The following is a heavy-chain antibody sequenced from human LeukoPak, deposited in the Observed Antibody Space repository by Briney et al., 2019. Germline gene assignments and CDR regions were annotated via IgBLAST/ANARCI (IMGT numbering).Heavy chain of an antibody. V-gene: IGHV4-61*02. CDR2: IYTSGST. J-gene: IGHJ5*02. CDR1: GGSISSGSYY. CDR3: ARGSGWYEDWFDP. Sequence: PSQTLSLTCTVSGGSISSGSYYWSWIRQPAGKGLEWIGRIYTSGSTNYNPSLKSRVTISVDTSKNQFSLKLSSVTAADTAVYYCARGSGWYEDWFDPWGQGTLVTVSS. D-gene: IGHD6-19*01.